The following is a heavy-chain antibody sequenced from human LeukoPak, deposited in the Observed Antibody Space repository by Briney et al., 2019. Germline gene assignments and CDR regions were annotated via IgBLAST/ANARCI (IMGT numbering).Heavy chain of an antibody. Sequence: VSVKVSCKASGYTFTSYGISWVRQAPGQGLEWMGWISAYNGNTNYAQKLQGRVTMTTDTSTSTAYMELRSLRSDDTAVYYCARAKGRRYSSSWYDYWGQGTLVTVSS. CDR2: ISAYNGNT. V-gene: IGHV1-18*01. D-gene: IGHD6-13*01. CDR3: ARAKGRRYSSSWYDY. J-gene: IGHJ4*02. CDR1: GYTFTSYG.